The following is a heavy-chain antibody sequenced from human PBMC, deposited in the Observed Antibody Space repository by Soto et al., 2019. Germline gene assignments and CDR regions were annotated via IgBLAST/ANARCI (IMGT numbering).Heavy chain of an antibody. D-gene: IGHD5-18*01. CDR1: GFTFSGFA. CDR3: AKDDAGYSVGYAD. J-gene: IGHJ4*02. Sequence: EVQLLESGGGLVQPGGSLRLSCAASGFTFSGFAMTWVRQAPGKGLEWVSAISGSGGRTYYADSVKGRFTISRDNSKNTLYLQMKSLRAEDRAVYYCAKDDAGYSVGYADWGQGTLVTVSS. V-gene: IGHV3-23*01. CDR2: ISGSGGRT.